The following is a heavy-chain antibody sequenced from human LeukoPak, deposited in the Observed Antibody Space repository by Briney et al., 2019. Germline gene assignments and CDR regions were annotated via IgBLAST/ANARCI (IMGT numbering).Heavy chain of an antibody. V-gene: IGHV4-59*08. J-gene: IGHJ4*02. CDR2: GHYSGTT. D-gene: IGHD3/OR15-3a*01. Sequence: PSETLSLTCTVSGVSLNSHYWSWIRQSPGQGLDWIAYGHYSGTTNYNPSLKSRVTISVDTSKNQFSLTLTSVSAADTAMYYCARHGTGTGYPLDYWGLGTLVTVSS. CDR3: ARHGTGTGYPLDY. CDR1: GVSLNSHY.